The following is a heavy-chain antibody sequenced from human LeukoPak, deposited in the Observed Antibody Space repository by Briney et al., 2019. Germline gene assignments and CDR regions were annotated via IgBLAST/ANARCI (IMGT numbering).Heavy chain of an antibody. CDR3: ARGPYDSSGYYYTVGFGY. CDR2: ISSSGSTI. CDR1: GFTFSDYY. V-gene: IGHV3-11*04. D-gene: IGHD3-22*01. J-gene: IGHJ4*02. Sequence: PGGSLRLSCAASGFTFSDYYMSWIRQAPGKGLEWVSYISSSGSTIYYADSVKGRFTISRDNAKNSLYLQMSSLRAEDTAVYYCARGPYDSSGYYYTVGFGYWGQGTLVTVSS.